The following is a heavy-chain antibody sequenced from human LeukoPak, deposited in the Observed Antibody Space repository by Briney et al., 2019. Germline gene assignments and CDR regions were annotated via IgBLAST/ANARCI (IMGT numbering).Heavy chain of an antibody. CDR1: GFTFSSYA. CDR2: ISGSGSTT. D-gene: IGHD2-2*01. Sequence: PGGSLRLSCAASGFTFSSYAMSWVRQAPGKGLEWVSVISGSGSTTYYADSVKGRFTISRDNSKNTLYLQMNSLRAEDTAVYYCARDLVEGGGSDYWGQGTLVTVSS. J-gene: IGHJ4*02. V-gene: IGHV3-23*01. CDR3: ARDLVEGGGSDY.